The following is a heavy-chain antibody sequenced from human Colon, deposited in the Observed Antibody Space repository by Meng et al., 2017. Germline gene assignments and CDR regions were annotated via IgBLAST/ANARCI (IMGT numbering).Heavy chain of an antibody. CDR2: FYFSGNT. Sequence: QVQLQASGPGLVKPSQTLALTCTVSGGSISSGDYYWSWSRQHPGKGLEWIGYFYFSGNTYYNPSLKSRVSISVDTSKNRFSLNLSSVTAADTAVYYCARYFYDSRGVTWFDPWGQGTLVTVSS. CDR1: GGSISSGDYY. V-gene: IGHV4-31*03. J-gene: IGHJ5*02. D-gene: IGHD3-22*01. CDR3: ARYFYDSRGVTWFDP.